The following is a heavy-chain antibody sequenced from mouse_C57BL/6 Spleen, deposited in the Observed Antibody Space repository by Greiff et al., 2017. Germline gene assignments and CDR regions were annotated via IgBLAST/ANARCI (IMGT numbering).Heavy chain of an antibody. J-gene: IGHJ4*01. CDR3: ARWDAGYAMDY. Sequence: QVQLQQSGAELARPGASVKMSCKASGYTFTSYTMHWVKQRPGQGLEWIGYINPSSGYTKYNQKFKGKATLTADKSSSTAYMQLSSQTSEDSAVYYCARWDAGYAMDYWGQGTSVTVPS. V-gene: IGHV1-4*01. D-gene: IGHD4-1*01. CDR2: INPSSGYT. CDR1: GYTFTSYT.